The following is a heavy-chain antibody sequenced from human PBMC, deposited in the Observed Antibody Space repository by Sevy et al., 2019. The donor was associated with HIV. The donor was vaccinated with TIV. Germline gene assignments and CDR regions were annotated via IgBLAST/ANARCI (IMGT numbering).Heavy chain of an antibody. Sequence: GGSLRLSCAASGFTFTGSTMYWVRQASGKGLEWVARIRSRAKTYATAYAASVKGRFTISRDDSRNTAYLQMNSLRAEDTAVYYCARAYSGGWPQGAWTDYWGQGILVTVSS. J-gene: IGHJ4*02. CDR3: ARAYSGGWPQGAWTDY. D-gene: IGHD6-19*01. V-gene: IGHV3-73*01. CDR1: GFTFTGST. CDR2: IRSRAKTYAT.